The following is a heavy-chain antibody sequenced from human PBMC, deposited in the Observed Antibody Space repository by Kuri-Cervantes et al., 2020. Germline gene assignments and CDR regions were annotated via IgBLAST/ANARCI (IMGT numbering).Heavy chain of an antibody. CDR3: ARGGYSGYEWDYYYMDV. D-gene: IGHD5-12*01. CDR2: ISYDGSNK. Sequence: GESLKISCAASGFTFSSYAMHWVRQAPGKGLEWVAVISYDGSNKYYADSVKGRFTISRDNSKNTLYLQMNSLRAEDTAVYYCARGGYSGYEWDYYYMDVWGKGTTVTVSS. J-gene: IGHJ6*03. CDR1: GFTFSSYA. V-gene: IGHV3-30*01.